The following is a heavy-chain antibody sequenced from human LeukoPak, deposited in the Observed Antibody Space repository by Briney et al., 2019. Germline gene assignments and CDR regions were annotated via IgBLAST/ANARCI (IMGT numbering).Heavy chain of an antibody. V-gene: IGHV3-23*01. D-gene: IGHD2-21*02. CDR1: GFTFSSYA. Sequence: GGSLRLSCAASGFTFSSYAMSWVRQAPGKGLEWVSAISGSGGSTYYADSVKGRFTISRDNSKNTLYLQMSSLRAEDTAVYYCAQDFRWGPAFDIWGQGTMVSVSS. J-gene: IGHJ3*02. CDR3: AQDFRWGPAFDI. CDR2: ISGSGGST.